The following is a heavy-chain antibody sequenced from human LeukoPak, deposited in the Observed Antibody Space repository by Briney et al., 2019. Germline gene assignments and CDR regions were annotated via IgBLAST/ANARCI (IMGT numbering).Heavy chain of an antibody. CDR1: GITLSNYG. CDR3: AKRGVVIRVILVGFHKEAYYFDS. CDR2: ISDRGSRT. D-gene: IGHD3-22*01. Sequence: GGSLRLSCAVSGITLSNYGMSWVRQAPGKGLEWVAGISDRGSRTNYADSVKGRFTISTDHPKNTLYLQMNSLRAEDTAVYFCAKRGVVIRVILVGFHKEAYYFDSWSQGALVTVSS. J-gene: IGHJ4*02. V-gene: IGHV3-23*01.